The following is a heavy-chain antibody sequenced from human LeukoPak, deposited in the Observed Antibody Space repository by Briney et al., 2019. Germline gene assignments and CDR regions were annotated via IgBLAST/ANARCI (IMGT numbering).Heavy chain of an antibody. CDR2: IIPIFNTA. CDR3: ARDEQDSSSWYARWFDP. Sequence: SVKVSCKASGGTFSSYTISWVRQAPGQGLEWMGGIIPIFNTAHYAQTFQGRVTITADESTSTAYMELNSLRSEDTAVYYCARDEQDSSSWYARWFDPWGQGALVTVSS. D-gene: IGHD6-13*01. J-gene: IGHJ5*02. CDR1: GGTFSSYT. V-gene: IGHV1-69*13.